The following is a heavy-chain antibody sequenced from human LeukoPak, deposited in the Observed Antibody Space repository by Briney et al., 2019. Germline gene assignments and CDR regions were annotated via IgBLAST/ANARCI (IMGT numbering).Heavy chain of an antibody. CDR2: IYTSGST. CDR3: ARGMRYCSSTSCSYYYYGMDV. V-gene: IGHV4-4*07. J-gene: IGHJ6*02. CDR1: GGSISSYY. D-gene: IGHD2-2*01. Sequence: SETLSLTCTVSGGSISSYYWSWIRQPAGKGLEWIGRIYTSGSTNYNPSLKSRVTMSVDTSKNQFSLKLSSVTAADTAVYYCARGMRYCSSTSCSYYYYGMDVWGQGTTVTVSS.